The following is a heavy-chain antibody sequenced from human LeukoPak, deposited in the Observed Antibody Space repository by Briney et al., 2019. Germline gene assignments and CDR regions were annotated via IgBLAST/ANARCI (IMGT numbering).Heavy chain of an antibody. Sequence: GGSLRLSCVASGFTVYNFAMSWVRQAPGKGLEWVSLITGGGGSTDYADSVKGRFTISRDNSKSTLYLQMNSLRVEDTATYYCAKDGRSGAPFDRWGQGTVLTVSS. CDR1: GFTVYNFA. V-gene: IGHV3-23*01. D-gene: IGHD3-3*01. CDR3: AKDGRSGAPFDR. CDR2: ITGGGGST. J-gene: IGHJ4*02.